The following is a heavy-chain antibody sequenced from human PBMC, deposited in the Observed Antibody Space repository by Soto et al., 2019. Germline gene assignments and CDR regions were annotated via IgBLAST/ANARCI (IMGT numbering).Heavy chain of an antibody. CDR3: ASFPYSNYYYGMDV. V-gene: IGHV1-8*01. J-gene: IGHJ6*02. CDR1: GYTFTSYD. CDR2: MNPNSGNT. Sequence: GASVKVSCKASGYTFTSYDINWVRQATGQGLEWMGRMNPNSGNTGYAQKFQGRVTMTRNTSISTAYMELSSLRSEDTAVYYCASFPYSNYYYGMDVWGQGTTVTVSS. D-gene: IGHD4-4*01.